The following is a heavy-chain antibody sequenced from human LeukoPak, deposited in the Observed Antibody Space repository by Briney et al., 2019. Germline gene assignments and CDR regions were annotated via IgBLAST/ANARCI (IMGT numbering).Heavy chain of an antibody. D-gene: IGHD3-9*01. J-gene: IGHJ4*02. CDR1: GFTFSIFN. Sequence: GRSLRPSCAASGFTFSIFNMDWVRPAPGEGLEWVSYISSSSSIVYYGNSVKGRFAISRDNAKNSLYLQMNSLRAEDTAVYYCARDGESPGYEGRDFDYWGQGTLVSVSS. CDR3: ARDGESPGYEGRDFDY. CDR2: ISSSSSIV. V-gene: IGHV3-48*01.